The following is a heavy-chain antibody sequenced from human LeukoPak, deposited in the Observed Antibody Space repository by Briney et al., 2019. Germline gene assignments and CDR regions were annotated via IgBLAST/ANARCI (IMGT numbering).Heavy chain of an antibody. Sequence: SETLSLTCTVSGVSISTDTFYWGWIRQPPGKGLEWIANIYYTGSSYYNPSLKSRVTISVDTSKNQFSLKVRSVTAADTAVYYCAREGSYYYGSGSYYRHYYYYMDVWGKGTTVTISS. D-gene: IGHD3-10*01. V-gene: IGHV4-39*07. CDR1: GVSISTDTFY. CDR3: AREGSYYYGSGSYYRHYYYYMDV. J-gene: IGHJ6*03. CDR2: IYYTGSS.